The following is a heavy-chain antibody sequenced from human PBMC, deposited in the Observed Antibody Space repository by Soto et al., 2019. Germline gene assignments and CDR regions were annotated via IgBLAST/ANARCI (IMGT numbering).Heavy chain of an antibody. CDR3: ARTQGPPDGAIVDY. V-gene: IGHV4-39*01. J-gene: IGHJ4*02. Sequence: SETLSLTCNVSGASIGNTDYYWGWIRQPPGKGLEWIGIIYYSGSTYYNPSLKNRVTISIVTSKNQFSLKLSSVTAADTAVYYCARTQGPPDGAIVDYWGQRTLVTVSS. D-gene: IGHD3-16*02. CDR1: GASIGNTDYY. CDR2: IYYSGST.